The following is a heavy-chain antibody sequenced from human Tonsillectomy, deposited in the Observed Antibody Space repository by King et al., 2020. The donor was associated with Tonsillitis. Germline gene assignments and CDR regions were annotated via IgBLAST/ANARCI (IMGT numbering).Heavy chain of an antibody. CDR1: GGSFSGYY. CDR2: INHSGST. V-gene: IGHV4-34*01. Sequence: VQLQQWGAGLLKPSETLSLTCAVSGGSFSGYYWSWIRQPPGKGLEWIGEINHSGSTNYNPSLKSRVTISVDTSKNQFSLKLSSVTAADTAVYYCACHRSRYNWNYSPFWGQGTLVTVSS. D-gene: IGHD1-7*01. CDR3: ACHRSRYNWNYSPF. J-gene: IGHJ4*02.